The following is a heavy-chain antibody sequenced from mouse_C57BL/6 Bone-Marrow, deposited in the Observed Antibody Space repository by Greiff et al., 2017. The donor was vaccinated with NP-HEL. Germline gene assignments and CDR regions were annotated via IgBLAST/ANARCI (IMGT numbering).Heavy chain of an antibody. CDR2: IDPASGTT. CDR1: GFNITNTY. J-gene: IGHJ4*01. V-gene: IGHV14-3*01. Sequence: VQLQQSVAELVRPGASVKLPCTASGFNITNTYMHWVKQRPEQGLEWIGRIDPASGTTKYAPKFPGKATITADTAANTAYLQLSSLTSEDTAIYYWARGSNYFYAMDYWGQGTSVTVSS. CDR3: ARGSNYFYAMDY. D-gene: IGHD2-5*01.